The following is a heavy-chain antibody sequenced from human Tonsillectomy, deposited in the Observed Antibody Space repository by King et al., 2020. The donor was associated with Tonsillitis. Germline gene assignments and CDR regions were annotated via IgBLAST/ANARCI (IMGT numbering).Heavy chain of an antibody. Sequence: VQLVESGGGLVQPGRSLRLSCAASGFTFDDYAMHWVRQAPGKGLEWVSGISWNSGSIGYADSVKGRFTISRDNAKKYLYLQMNSLRAEDTALYYCAKGTYSYCPDYGMDVWGQGTTVTVSS. CDR1: GFTFDDYA. V-gene: IGHV3-9*01. J-gene: IGHJ6*02. D-gene: IGHD5-18*01. CDR3: AKGTYSYCPDYGMDV. CDR2: ISWNSGSI.